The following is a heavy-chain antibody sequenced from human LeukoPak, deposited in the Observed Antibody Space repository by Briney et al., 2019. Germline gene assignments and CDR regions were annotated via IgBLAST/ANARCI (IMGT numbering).Heavy chain of an antibody. V-gene: IGHV3-11*01. CDR3: STDPRLLIY. D-gene: IGHD2-8*01. CDR2: ISGSGSDM. Sequence: GGSLRLSCVVSGFGFSDSYMTWLRQTPGKGLEWLAYISGSGSDMYYADSVKGRFTISRDNAKNSLYLQMNSLRPDDTALYYCSTDPRLLIYWGHGTLVTVSS. CDR1: GFGFSDSY. J-gene: IGHJ4*01.